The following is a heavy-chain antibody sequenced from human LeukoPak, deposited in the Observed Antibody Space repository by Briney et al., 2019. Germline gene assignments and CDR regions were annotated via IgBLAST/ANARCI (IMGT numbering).Heavy chain of an antibody. CDR3: ARRGLVPAFDI. CDR1: GFTFSSVW. V-gene: IGHV3-74*01. CDR2: VNGDGNIT. D-gene: IGHD3-10*02. Sequence: GGALRLSCAASGFTFSSVWMHWVRQAPGKGLLWLSRVNGDGNITTYADSVRGRFTISRDNAKNTLYLQMNGLRAEDTAVYYCARRGLVPAFDIWGQGTMVSVTS. J-gene: IGHJ3*02.